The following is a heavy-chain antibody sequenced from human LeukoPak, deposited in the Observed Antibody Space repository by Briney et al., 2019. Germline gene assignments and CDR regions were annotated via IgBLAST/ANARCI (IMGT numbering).Heavy chain of an antibody. J-gene: IGHJ5*02. D-gene: IGHD2-15*01. Sequence: SETLSLTCAVYGGSFSGYYWSWIRQAPGKGLEWIGEINHSGNTNYNPSLKSRVTISVDTSKNQFSLKLSSVTAADAAVYYCVTEPGYCTGGRCYGGWFDPWGQGTLVTVSS. CDR2: INHSGNT. V-gene: IGHV4-34*01. CDR3: VTEPGYCTGGRCYGGWFDP. CDR1: GGSFSGYY.